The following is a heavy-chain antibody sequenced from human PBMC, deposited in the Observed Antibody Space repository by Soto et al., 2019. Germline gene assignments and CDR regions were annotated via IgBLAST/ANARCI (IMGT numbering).Heavy chain of an antibody. CDR3: APKRYWAARPQLDFDY. CDR1: GYTLPELS. CDR2: FDPEDGDT. D-gene: IGHD1-1*01. V-gene: IGHV1-24*01. Sequence: ASVKVSCKVSGYTLPELSMHWVRQAPGKGLEWVGGFDPEDGDTIYAQKFQGRVTMTEDTSTDTAYMELSNLRSAETAVYYCAPKRYWAARPQLDFDYWGQGTLVTVSS. J-gene: IGHJ4*02.